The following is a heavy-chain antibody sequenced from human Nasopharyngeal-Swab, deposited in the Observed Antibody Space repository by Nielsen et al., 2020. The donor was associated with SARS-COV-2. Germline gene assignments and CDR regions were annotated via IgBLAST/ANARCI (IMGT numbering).Heavy chain of an antibody. D-gene: IGHD1-14*01. CDR1: GFTFSDSA. CDR3: TSRNPETGSY. CDR2: IRSKANSYAT. Sequence: GGSLRLSCAASGFTFSDSAMHWVRQASGKGLEWVGRIRSKANSYATAYAASVKGRFTISRDDSKNTAYLQMNSLKTEDTAVYYCTSRNPETGSYWGQGTLVTVSS. J-gene: IGHJ4*02. V-gene: IGHV3-73*01.